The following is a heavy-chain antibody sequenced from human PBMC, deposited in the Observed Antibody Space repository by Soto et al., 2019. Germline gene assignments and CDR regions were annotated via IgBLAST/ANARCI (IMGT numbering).Heavy chain of an antibody. Sequence: EVQLVESGGGLVQPGGSLRLSCAASGFTFSDHYMDWVRQAPGKGLEWVGRTRNKANSYTTEYAASVKGRFTISLDDSKNSLYLQMNSLKTEDTVVYYCARGTGIAVAGPYYYGMDVWGQGTTVTVSS. CDR1: GFTFSDHY. CDR2: TRNKANSYTT. J-gene: IGHJ6*02. V-gene: IGHV3-72*01. D-gene: IGHD6-19*01. CDR3: ARGTGIAVAGPYYYGMDV.